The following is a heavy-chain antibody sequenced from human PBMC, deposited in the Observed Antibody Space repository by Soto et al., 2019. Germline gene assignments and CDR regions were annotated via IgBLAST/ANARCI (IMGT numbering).Heavy chain of an antibody. CDR2: TTGVGGST. V-gene: IGHV3-23*01. D-gene: IGHD7-27*01. CDR3: TKHWADPPYYFAMDV. J-gene: IGHJ6*02. CDR1: GFTLTNYA. Sequence: PGGSLRLSCAASGFTLTNYAMSWVRQAPGNGLEWVSSTTGVGGSTYYADSVKGRSTISRDNSKNTLYLQMSSLRAEDTAIYYCTKHWADPPYYFAMDVWAQGTSVTVSS.